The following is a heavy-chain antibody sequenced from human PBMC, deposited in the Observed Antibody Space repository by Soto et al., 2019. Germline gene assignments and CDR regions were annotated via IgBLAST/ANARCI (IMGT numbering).Heavy chain of an antibody. V-gene: IGHV3-74*03. CDR1: GLTFRSYW. CDR2: INTDGSVA. Sequence: GGSLRLSCAASGLTFRSYWMHWVRQAPGKGLVWVSRINTDGSVAMYVDSGKGRFTISRDNSKNTLYLQMNSLRAEDTAVYNCLKVPVGPQRYIDLWGRGILVTGFS. J-gene: IGHJ2*01. CDR3: LKVPVGPQRYIDL.